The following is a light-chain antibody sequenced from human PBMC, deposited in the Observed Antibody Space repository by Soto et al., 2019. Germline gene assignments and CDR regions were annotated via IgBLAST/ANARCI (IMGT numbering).Light chain of an antibody. CDR2: DTN. V-gene: IGLV1-51*01. Sequence: QSVLTQPPSVSAAPGQKATTPGSGGPSNIGNNYVSWYQQLPGTAPKLLIYDTNNRPSGIPDRFSGSKSGTSATLGITGLQTGDEAVYYCGAWDSSLSGVLFGGGTKLTVL. J-gene: IGLJ2*01. CDR3: GAWDSSLSGVL. CDR1: PSNIGNNY.